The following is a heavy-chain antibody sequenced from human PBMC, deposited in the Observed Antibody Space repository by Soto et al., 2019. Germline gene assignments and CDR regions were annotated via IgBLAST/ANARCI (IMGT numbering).Heavy chain of an antibody. CDR3: ARDSRSSSSPWFAP. D-gene: IGHD6-6*01. Sequence: VKVSCKASGGTFSSYTISWVRQAPGQGLEWMGRIIPILGIANYAQKFQGRVTITADKSTSTAYMELSSLRSEDTAVYYCARDSRSSSSPWFAPWGQGTLVTVSS. V-gene: IGHV1-69*04. CDR2: IIPILGIA. J-gene: IGHJ5*02. CDR1: GGTFSSYT.